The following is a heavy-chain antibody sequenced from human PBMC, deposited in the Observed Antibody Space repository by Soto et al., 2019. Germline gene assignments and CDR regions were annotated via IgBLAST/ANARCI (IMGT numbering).Heavy chain of an antibody. Sequence: SHTVSLPCTLGRRSLNSYSLRKFRQPPGKGLEWIGYIYYSGSTNYNPSLKSRVTISVDTSKNQFSLKLSSVTAADTAVYYCARQQWLVLNAFDIWGQGTMVT. V-gene: IGHV4-59*01. CDR1: RRSLNSYS. CDR3: ARQQWLVLNAFDI. D-gene: IGHD6-19*01. CDR2: IYYSGST. J-gene: IGHJ3*02.